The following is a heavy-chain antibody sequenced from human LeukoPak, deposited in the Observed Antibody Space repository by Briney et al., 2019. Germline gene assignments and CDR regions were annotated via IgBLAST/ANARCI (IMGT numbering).Heavy chain of an antibody. CDR2: ISSSSSYI. CDR3: AVGVGANYFDY. D-gene: IGHD1-26*01. CDR1: GFTFSSYA. Sequence: GGSLRLSCAASGFTFSSYAMHWVRQAPGKGLEWVSSISSSSSYIYYADSVKGRFTISRDNAKNSLYLQMNSLRAEDTAVYYCAVGVGANYFDYWGQGTLVTVSS. V-gene: IGHV3-21*01. J-gene: IGHJ4*02.